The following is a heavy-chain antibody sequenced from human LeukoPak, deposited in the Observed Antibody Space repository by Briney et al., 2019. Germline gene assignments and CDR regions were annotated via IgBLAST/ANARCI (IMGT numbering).Heavy chain of an antibody. CDR2: IYYSGST. D-gene: IGHD6-13*01. Sequence: SETLSLTCTVSGGSISSSSYYWGWIRQPPGKGLEWIGSIYYSGSTYYNPSLKSRVTISVDTSKNQFSLKLSSVAAADTAVYYCARHTAGTFDYWGQGTLVTVSS. CDR3: ARHTAGTFDY. J-gene: IGHJ4*02. CDR1: GGSISSSSYY. V-gene: IGHV4-39*01.